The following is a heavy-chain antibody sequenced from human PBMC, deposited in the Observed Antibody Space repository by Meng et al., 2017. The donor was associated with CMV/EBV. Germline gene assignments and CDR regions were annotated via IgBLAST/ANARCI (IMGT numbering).Heavy chain of an antibody. Sequence: SVKVSCKASGGTFSSYAISWVRQAPGQGLEWMGGIIPIFGTANYAQKFQGRVTITTDESTSTAYIELSSLRSEDTAVYYCARDGSRLTRSYYYYGMDVWGQGTTVTVSS. D-gene: IGHD1-1*01. CDR2: IIPIFGTA. V-gene: IGHV1-69*05. J-gene: IGHJ6*02. CDR3: ARDGSRLTRSYYYYGMDV. CDR1: GGTFSSYA.